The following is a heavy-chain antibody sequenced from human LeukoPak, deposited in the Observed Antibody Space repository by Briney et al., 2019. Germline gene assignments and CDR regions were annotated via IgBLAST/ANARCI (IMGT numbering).Heavy chain of an antibody. D-gene: IGHD3-10*01. CDR1: GYTFTTSG. J-gene: IGHJ5*02. CDR3: AKGVGSEFTWFDP. Sequence: GASVKVACKASGYTFTTSGVTWVRRAPGQGLEWMGWISPYNGDTKYAQNLQGRVTMTTDTSTSTTYMEVRSLRSDDTAVYYCAKGVGSEFTWFDPWGQGTLVTVSS. V-gene: IGHV1-18*01. CDR2: ISPYNGDT.